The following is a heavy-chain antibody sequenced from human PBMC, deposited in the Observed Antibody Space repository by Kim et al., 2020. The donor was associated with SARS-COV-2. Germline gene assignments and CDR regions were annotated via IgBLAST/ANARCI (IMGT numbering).Heavy chain of an antibody. CDR2: IKQDGSEK. CDR3: ARTYYDFWSGYYPQYYFDY. Sequence: GGSLRLSCAASGFTFSSYCMSWVRQAPGKGLEWVSNIKQDGSEKYYVDSVKGRFTISRDNAKNSLYLQMNSLRAVDTAVYYCARTYYDFWSGYYPQYYFDYWGQGTLVTVSS. D-gene: IGHD3-3*01. CDR1: GFTFSSYC. J-gene: IGHJ4*01. V-gene: IGHV3-7*01.